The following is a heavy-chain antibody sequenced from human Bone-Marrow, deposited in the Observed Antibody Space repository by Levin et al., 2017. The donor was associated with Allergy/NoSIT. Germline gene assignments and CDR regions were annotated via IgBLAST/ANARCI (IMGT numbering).Heavy chain of an antibody. V-gene: IGHV3-11*05. CDR2: IRSSSSYT. Sequence: GSVKVSCAASGFTISDYYMSWIRQAPGKGLEWVSYIRSSSSYTNHADFVEGRFTISRDNAKNSLFLQMNSLRAEDTAVYYCARESGQLGYYNYYGMDVWGQGTTVTVSS. J-gene: IGHJ6*02. CDR1: GFTISDYY. CDR3: ARESGQLGYYNYYGMDV. D-gene: IGHD6-13*01.